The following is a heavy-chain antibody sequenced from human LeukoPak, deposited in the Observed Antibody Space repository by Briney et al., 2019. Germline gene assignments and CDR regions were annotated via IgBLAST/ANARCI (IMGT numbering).Heavy chain of an antibody. J-gene: IGHJ4*02. CDR3: ARGSQDSSGYYGGFGDGY. CDR1: GYTFMNYG. Sequence: GASVKVSCKASGYTFMNYGISWVRQAPGQGLEWMGWISVYNGNTNYAQNLQGRVTMTTDTSTSTAYMELRSLRSDDTAVYYCARGSQDSSGYYGGFGDGYWGQGTLVTVSS. V-gene: IGHV1-18*01. D-gene: IGHD3-22*01. CDR2: ISVYNGNT.